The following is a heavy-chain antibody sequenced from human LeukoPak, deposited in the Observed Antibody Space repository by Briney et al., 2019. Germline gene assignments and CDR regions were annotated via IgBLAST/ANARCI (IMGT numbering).Heavy chain of an antibody. Sequence: TGGSLRLSCAASGFTFSSYGMSWVRQAPGKGLEWVSVISGSGGSTHYADSVKGRFTISRDNSKNTLYLQMNSLRAEDTAVYYCAKATTLGYWGQGTLVTVFS. CDR3: AKATTLGY. V-gene: IGHV3-23*01. CDR1: GFTFSSYG. D-gene: IGHD1-1*01. J-gene: IGHJ4*02. CDR2: ISGSGGST.